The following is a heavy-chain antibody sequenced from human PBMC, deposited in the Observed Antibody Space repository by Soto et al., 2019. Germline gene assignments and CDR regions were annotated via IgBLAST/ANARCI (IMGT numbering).Heavy chain of an antibody. CDR1: GFTFSSYG. V-gene: IGHV3-30*18. Sequence: GSLRLSCAASGFTFSSYGMHWVRQAPGKGLEWVAVISYDGSNKYYADSVKGRFTISRDNSKNTLYLQMNSLRAEDTAVYYCAKGITGTPVYYYGMDVWGQGTTVTLSS. J-gene: IGHJ6*02. CDR2: ISYDGSNK. D-gene: IGHD1-7*01. CDR3: AKGITGTPVYYYGMDV.